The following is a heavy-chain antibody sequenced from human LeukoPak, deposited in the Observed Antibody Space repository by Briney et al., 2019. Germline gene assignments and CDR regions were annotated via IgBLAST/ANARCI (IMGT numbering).Heavy chain of an antibody. J-gene: IGHJ4*02. D-gene: IGHD6-13*01. CDR3: ARDSIAAADPYYFDY. CDR1: GFTFSSYA. Sequence: PGGSLRLSCAASGFTFSSYAMSWVRQAPGKGLEWVSAISGSGGSTYYADSVKGRFTISRDNAKNSLYLQMNSLRAEDTAVYYCARDSIAAADPYYFDYWGQGTLVTVSS. V-gene: IGHV3-23*01. CDR2: ISGSGGST.